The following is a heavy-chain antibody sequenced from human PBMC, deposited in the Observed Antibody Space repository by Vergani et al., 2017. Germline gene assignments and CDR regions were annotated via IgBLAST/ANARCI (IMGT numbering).Heavy chain of an antibody. J-gene: IGHJ5*02. V-gene: IGHV4-61*02. CDR2: IYTSGST. CDR1: GGSISSGSYY. CDR3: ARGWGYCSSTSCYNWFDP. Sequence: QVQLQESGPGLVKPSQTLSLTCTVSGGSISSGSYYWSWIRQPAGKGLEWIGRIYTSGSTNYNPSLKSRVTISVDTSKNQFSLKLSSVTAADTAVYYCARGWGYCSSTSCYNWFDPWGQGTLVTVSS. D-gene: IGHD2-2*01.